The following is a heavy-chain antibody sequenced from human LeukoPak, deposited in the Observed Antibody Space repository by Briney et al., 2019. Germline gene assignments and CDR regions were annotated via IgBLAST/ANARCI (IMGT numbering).Heavy chain of an antibody. CDR3: ARDGGYGSGSYNRHYWYFDL. V-gene: IGHV3-20*01. J-gene: IGHJ2*01. D-gene: IGHD3-10*01. Sequence: RPGGSLRLSCAPSGFTFDDYRMSCARQAPGKGLEWLSGINWNGRSKGCADSVQARFTIHRDNAKNSLYLQMNSLRAEDTALYHCARDGGYGSGSYNRHYWYFDLWGRGTLVTVSS. CDR1: GFTFDDYR. CDR2: INWNGRSK.